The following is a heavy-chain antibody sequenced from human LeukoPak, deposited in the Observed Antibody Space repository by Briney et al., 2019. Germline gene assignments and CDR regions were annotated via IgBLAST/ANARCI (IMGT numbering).Heavy chain of an antibody. V-gene: IGHV3-30*02. CDR2: IRYDGSNK. J-gene: IGHJ6*02. Sequence: GGSLRLSCAASGFTFSSYGMHWVRQAPGKGLEWVAFIRYDGSNKYYADSVKGRFTISRDNSKNTLHLQMNSLRAEDTAVYYCAKDPLRNTAMVLGGMDVWGQGTTVTVSS. D-gene: IGHD5-18*01. CDR3: AKDPLRNTAMVLGGMDV. CDR1: GFTFSSYG.